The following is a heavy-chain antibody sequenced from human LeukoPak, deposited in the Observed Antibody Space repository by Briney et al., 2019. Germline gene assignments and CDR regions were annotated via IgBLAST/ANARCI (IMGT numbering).Heavy chain of an antibody. J-gene: IGHJ4*02. CDR3: TTSDDPPFDD. Sequence: GGSLRLSCTGSGFTFSDSALNWFRQAPGKGLEWVGFIRRKNDGGTTEYAASVKGRFTISRDDSKSIAYLQMNSLKTEDTAVYYCTTSDDPPFDDWGQGTLVTVSS. D-gene: IGHD6-6*01. CDR1: GFTFSDSA. V-gene: IGHV3-49*03. CDR2: IRRKNDGGTT.